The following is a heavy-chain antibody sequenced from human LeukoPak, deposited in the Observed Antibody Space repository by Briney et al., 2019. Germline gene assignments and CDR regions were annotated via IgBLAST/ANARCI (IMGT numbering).Heavy chain of an antibody. CDR1: GGSISSYY. J-gene: IGHJ4*02. CDR3: ARGRLYYDSSGYYPFLDY. Sequence: SETLSLTCTVSGGSISSYYWSWIRQPPGKGLEWIGYIYYSGSTNYNPSLKSRVTISVDTSKNQFSLKLSSVTAADTAVYYCARGRLYYDSSGYYPFLDYWGQGTLVTVSS. D-gene: IGHD3-22*01. V-gene: IGHV4-59*01. CDR2: IYYSGST.